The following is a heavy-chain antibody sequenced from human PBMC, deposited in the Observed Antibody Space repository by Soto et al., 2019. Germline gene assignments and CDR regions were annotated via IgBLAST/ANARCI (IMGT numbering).Heavy chain of an antibody. Sequence: TSETLSLTCTVSGGSISSGDYYWSWIRQPPGKGLEWIGYIYYGGSTYYNPSLKSRVTISVDTSKNQFSLKLSSVTAADTAVYYCARVGGIAVAGRRGYYFANWGQGTPVTVSS. D-gene: IGHD6-19*01. V-gene: IGHV4-30-4*01. CDR1: GGSISSGDYY. CDR3: ARVGGIAVAGRRGYYFAN. CDR2: IYYGGST. J-gene: IGHJ4*02.